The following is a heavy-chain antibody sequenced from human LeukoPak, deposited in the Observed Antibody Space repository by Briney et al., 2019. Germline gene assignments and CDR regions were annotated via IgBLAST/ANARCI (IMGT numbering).Heavy chain of an antibody. J-gene: IGHJ4*02. D-gene: IGHD2-15*01. V-gene: IGHV3-53*01. CDR1: GFTVSSNY. CDR2: IYSGGST. CDR3: ARDLSLYCSGGSCYSLNY. Sequence: GGSLRLSCAASGFTVSSNYMSWVRQAPGKGLEWVSVIYSGGSTYYADSVKGRFTISRDNAKNSLYLQMNRLRAEDTAVYYCARDLSLYCSGGSCYSLNYWGQGTLVTVSS.